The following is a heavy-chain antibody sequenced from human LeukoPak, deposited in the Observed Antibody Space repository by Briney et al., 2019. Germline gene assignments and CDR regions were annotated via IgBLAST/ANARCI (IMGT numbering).Heavy chain of an antibody. CDR3: TTVGEEIAALAADY. J-gene: IGHJ4*02. CDR2: INWNGGST. D-gene: IGHD6-6*01. CDR1: GFTFDDYG. Sequence: GGSLRLSCAASGFTFDDYGMSWVRQAPGKGLEWVSGINWNGGSTGYADSVKGRFTISRDNAKNSLYLQMNSLKTEDTAVYYCTTVGEEIAALAADYWGQGTLVTVSS. V-gene: IGHV3-20*04.